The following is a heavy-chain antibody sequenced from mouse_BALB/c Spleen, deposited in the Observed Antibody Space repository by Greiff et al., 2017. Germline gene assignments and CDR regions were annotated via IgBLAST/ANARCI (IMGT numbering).Heavy chain of an antibody. CDR3: ASPTMITTDPSYAMDY. CDR2: ISTYYGDA. Sequence: VQLQQSGAELVRPGVSVKISCKGSGYTFTDYAMHWVKQSHAKSLEWIGVISTYYGDASYNQKFKGKATMTVDKSSSTAYMELARLTSEDSAVYYCASPTMITTDPSYAMDYWGQGTSVTVSS. D-gene: IGHD2-4*01. J-gene: IGHJ4*01. CDR1: GYTFTDYA. V-gene: IGHV1S137*01.